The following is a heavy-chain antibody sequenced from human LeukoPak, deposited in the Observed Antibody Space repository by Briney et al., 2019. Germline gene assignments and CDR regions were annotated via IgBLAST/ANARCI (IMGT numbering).Heavy chain of an antibody. CDR2: IYTSGST. V-gene: IGHV4-4*07. CDR1: GGSIGSYY. CDR3: ARDNIAVAEYYFDY. Sequence: SETLSLTCTVSGGSIGSYYWSWIRQPAGKGLEWIGRIYTSGSTNYNPSLKSRVTMSVDTSKNQFSLKLSSVTAADTAVYYCARDNIAVAEYYFDYWGQGTLVTVSS. J-gene: IGHJ4*02. D-gene: IGHD6-19*01.